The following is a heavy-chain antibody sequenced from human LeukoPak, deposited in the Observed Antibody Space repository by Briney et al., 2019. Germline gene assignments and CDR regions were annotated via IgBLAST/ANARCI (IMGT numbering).Heavy chain of an antibody. CDR2: IYPDESNN. Sequence: GESLKISCTASGYSFANYWIAWGRQMPGKRLWWMGIIYPDESNNGYSPSVQGQVTISADKSIGTAYLQRSRLKASDTAIYYCARPPSRGYSSSFEYWGQGTLVTVSS. CDR3: ARPPSRGYSSSFEY. CDR1: GYSFANYW. D-gene: IGHD2-2*03. J-gene: IGHJ4*02. V-gene: IGHV5-51*01.